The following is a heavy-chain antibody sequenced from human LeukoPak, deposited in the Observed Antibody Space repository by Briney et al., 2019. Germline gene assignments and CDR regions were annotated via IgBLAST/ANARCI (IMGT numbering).Heavy chain of an antibody. Sequence: GGSLRLSCAASEFTFSNYAAHWARKVPGKGLPWVAVISYDGNTIHYADSVKGRFTISRDNSKNTLYLQMNSLRAEDTAVYYCARVGTGSGSYDYWGQGTLVTVSS. CDR3: ARVGTGSGSYDY. J-gene: IGHJ4*02. CDR1: EFTFSNYA. CDR2: ISYDGNTI. D-gene: IGHD1-26*01. V-gene: IGHV3-30-3*01.